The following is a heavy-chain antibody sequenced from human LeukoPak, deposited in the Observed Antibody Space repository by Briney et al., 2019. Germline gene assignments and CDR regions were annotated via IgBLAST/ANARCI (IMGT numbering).Heavy chain of an antibody. V-gene: IGHV1-3*01. Sequence: ASVKVSCKASGYTFTSYAMHWVRQAPGQRLEWMGWINADNGNTKYSQKFQGRVTITRDTSASTAYMELSSLRSEDTAVYYCARDSVLLWFGEHNWFDPWGQGTLVTVSS. CDR3: ARDSVLLWFGEHNWFDP. CDR1: GYTFTSYA. CDR2: INADNGNT. D-gene: IGHD3-10*01. J-gene: IGHJ5*02.